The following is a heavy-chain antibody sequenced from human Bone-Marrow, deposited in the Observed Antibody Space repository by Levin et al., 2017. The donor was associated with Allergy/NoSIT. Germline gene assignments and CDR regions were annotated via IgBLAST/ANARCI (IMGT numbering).Heavy chain of an antibody. J-gene: IGHJ4*02. Sequence: PGESLKISCTASGFTFSTSAMNWVRQAPGKGLEWVSSIPSSSNYIFYADSVKGRFIISRDNAKNSLFLQMDSLKVEDTAVYYCARGGGSLNYWGQGTLVAVSS. CDR1: GFTFSTSA. V-gene: IGHV3-21*01. D-gene: IGHD3-16*01. CDR3: ARGGGSLNY. CDR2: IPSSSNYI.